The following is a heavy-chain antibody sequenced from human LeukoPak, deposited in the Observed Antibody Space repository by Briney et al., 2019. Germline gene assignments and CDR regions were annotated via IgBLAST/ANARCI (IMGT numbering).Heavy chain of an antibody. Sequence: SGGSLRLSCAAPGFTFSSFSLDWVRQTPGKGLEWVSSISSSSIYIYYADSVKGRFTISRDNAKNSLYLQMNSLRAEDTAVYFCARNMVRGYDDAFDIWGQGTMVTVSS. CDR3: ARNMVRGYDDAFDI. CDR1: GFTFSSFS. CDR2: ISSSSIYI. D-gene: IGHD3-10*01. J-gene: IGHJ3*02. V-gene: IGHV3-21*01.